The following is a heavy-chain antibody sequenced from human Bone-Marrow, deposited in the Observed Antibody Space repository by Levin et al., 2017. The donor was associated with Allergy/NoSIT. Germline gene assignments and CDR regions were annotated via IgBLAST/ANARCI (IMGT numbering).Heavy chain of an antibody. CDR3: ARGGYCGADCYSPFDS. CDR1: GGAISSGGYS. J-gene: IGHJ4*02. D-gene: IGHD2-21*02. Sequence: SETLSLTCAVSGGAISSGGYSWSWIRQPPGKGLEWIGYIFHSGTTYYSPSLMRRVTISADWSKNQFSLNLASVTAADTAVYYCARGGYCGADCYSPFDSWGQGTLVTVSS. V-gene: IGHV4-30-2*01. CDR2: IFHSGTT.